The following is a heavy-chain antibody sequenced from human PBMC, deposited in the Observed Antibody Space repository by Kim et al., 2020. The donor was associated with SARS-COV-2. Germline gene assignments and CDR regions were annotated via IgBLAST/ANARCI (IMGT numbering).Heavy chain of an antibody. CDR1: GGSISSYY. CDR2: IYYSGST. V-gene: IGHV4-59*08. Sequence: SETLSLTCTVSGGSISSYYWSWIRQPPGKGLEWIGYIYYSGSTNYNPSLKSRVTISVDTSKNQFSLKLSSVTAADTAVYYCARRGCSGGSCYPYYYYGMDVWGQGTTVTVSS. CDR3: ARRGCSGGSCYPYYYYGMDV. D-gene: IGHD2-15*01. J-gene: IGHJ6*02.